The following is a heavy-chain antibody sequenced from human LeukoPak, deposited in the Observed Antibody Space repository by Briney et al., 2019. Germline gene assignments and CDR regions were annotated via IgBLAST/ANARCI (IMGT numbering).Heavy chain of an antibody. CDR2: ISGSGGST. V-gene: IGHV3-23*01. Sequence: GGSLRLSCAASGFTFSSYAMSWVRQAPGKGLEWVSAISGSGGSTYYADSVKGRFTISRDNSKNTLYLQMNSLRAEDTAVYYCAKGPYYGSGSLLWYFDYWGQGTLVTVSS. CDR1: GFTFSSYA. J-gene: IGHJ4*02. CDR3: AKGPYYGSGSLLWYFDY. D-gene: IGHD3-10*01.